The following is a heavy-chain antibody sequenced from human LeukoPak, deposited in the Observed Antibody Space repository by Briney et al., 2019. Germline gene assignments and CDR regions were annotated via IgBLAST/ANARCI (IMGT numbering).Heavy chain of an antibody. CDR1: GYTFTSYD. CDR2: MNPNSGNT. Sequence: ASVKVSCKASGYTFTSYDINWVRQATGQGLEWMGWMNPNSGNTGYAQKFQGRVTMTRNTSISTAYMELSSLRSEDTAVYYCAREVSVVVTAISDAFDIWGQGTMVTVSS. J-gene: IGHJ3*02. D-gene: IGHD2-21*02. V-gene: IGHV1-8*01. CDR3: AREVSVVVTAISDAFDI.